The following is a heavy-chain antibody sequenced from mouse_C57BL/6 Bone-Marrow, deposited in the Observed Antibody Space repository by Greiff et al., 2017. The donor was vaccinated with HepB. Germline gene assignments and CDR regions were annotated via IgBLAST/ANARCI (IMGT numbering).Heavy chain of an antibody. V-gene: IGHV1-50*01. J-gene: IGHJ4*01. CDR1: GYTFTSYW. CDR2: IDPSDSYT. CDR3: ASNWDYAMDY. Sequence: QVQLQQPGAELVKPGASVKLSCKASGYTFTSYWMQWVKQRPGQGLEWIGEIDPSDSYTNYNQKFKGKATLTVDTAASTAYMPLSSLTSEDSAVYYCASNWDYAMDYWGQGTSVTVSS. D-gene: IGHD4-1*01.